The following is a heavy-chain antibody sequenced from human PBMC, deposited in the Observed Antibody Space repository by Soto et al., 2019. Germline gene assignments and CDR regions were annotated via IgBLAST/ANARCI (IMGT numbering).Heavy chain of an antibody. V-gene: IGHV4-38-2*01. D-gene: IGHD3-22*01. Sequence: SLTCAVSGYSISSGYYWGWIRQPPGKGLEWIGSIYHSGSTYYNPSLKSRVTISVDTSKNQFSLKLSSVTAADTAVYYCARVDPYYYDSSGPRGWFDPWGQGTLVTVSS. CDR3: ARVDPYYYDSSGPRGWFDP. J-gene: IGHJ5*02. CDR2: IYHSGST. CDR1: GYSISSGYY.